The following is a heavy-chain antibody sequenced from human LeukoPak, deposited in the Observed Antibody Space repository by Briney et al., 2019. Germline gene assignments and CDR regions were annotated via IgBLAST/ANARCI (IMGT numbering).Heavy chain of an antibody. V-gene: IGHV3-30*18. CDR2: ISSDGSNK. D-gene: IGHD4-17*01. J-gene: IGHJ4*02. Sequence: PGRSLRLSCAASGFTFSSYGMHWVRQAPGKGPDWVAVISSDGSNKHYADSVKGRFTISRDNSKNTLSLQMDSLRAEDTAVYYCAKDQAAFGDYDFDHWGQGTLVTVSP. CDR1: GFTFSSYG. CDR3: AKDQAAFGDYDFDH.